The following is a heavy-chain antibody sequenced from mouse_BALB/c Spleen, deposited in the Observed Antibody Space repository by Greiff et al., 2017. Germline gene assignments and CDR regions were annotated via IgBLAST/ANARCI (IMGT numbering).Heavy chain of an antibody. J-gene: IGHJ4*01. D-gene: IGHD2-3*01. CDR2: SRNKANDYTT. CDR1: GFTFSDFY. CDR3: ARDTYDGYYGAMDY. V-gene: IGHV7-1*02. Sequence: EVQLVESGGGLVQPGGSLRLSCATSGFTFSDFYMEWVRQPPGKRLEWIAASRNKANDYTTEYSASVKGRFIVSRDTSQSILYLQMNALRAEDTAIYYCARDTYDGYYGAMDYWGQGTSVTVSS.